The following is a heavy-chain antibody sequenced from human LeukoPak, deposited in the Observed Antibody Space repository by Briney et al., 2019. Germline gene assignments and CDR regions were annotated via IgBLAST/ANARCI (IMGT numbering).Heavy chain of an antibody. J-gene: IGHJ1*01. CDR1: GYTFTSYY. Sequence: GASVKVSCKASGYTFTSYYMHWVRQAPGQGLEWMGIINPSGGSTSYAQKFQGRVTMTRDMSTSTVYMELSSLRSEDTAVYYCARVQDSSGYYYAEYFQHWGQGTLVTVSS. CDR3: ARVQDSSGYYYAEYFQH. CDR2: INPSGGST. V-gene: IGHV1-46*01. D-gene: IGHD3-22*01.